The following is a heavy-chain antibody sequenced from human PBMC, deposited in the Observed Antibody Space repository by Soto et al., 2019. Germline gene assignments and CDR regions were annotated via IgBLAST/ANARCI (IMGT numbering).Heavy chain of an antibody. V-gene: IGHV3-30*18. D-gene: IGHD2-15*01. CDR3: AKDRSGGWLTHRRCDY. CDR2: ISYDGSNK. J-gene: IGHJ4*02. Sequence: GGSLRLSCAASGFTFSSYGMHWVRQAPGKGLEWVAVISYDGSNKYYADSVKGRFTISRDNSKNTLYLQMNSLRAEDTAVYYCAKDRSGGWLTHRRCDYWGQGTLVTVSS. CDR1: GFTFSSYG.